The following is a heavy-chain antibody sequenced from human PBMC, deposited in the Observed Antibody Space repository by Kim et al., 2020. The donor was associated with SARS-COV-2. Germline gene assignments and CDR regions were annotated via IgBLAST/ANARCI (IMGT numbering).Heavy chain of an antibody. D-gene: IGHD2-2*01. Sequence: ASVKVSCKASGYTFTSYAMHWVRQAPGQRLEWMGWINAGNGNTKYSQKFQGRVTITRDTSASTAYMELSSLRSEDTAVYYCASTYCSSTSCPNYYYYYGMDVWGQGTTVTVSS. J-gene: IGHJ6*02. CDR1: GYTFTSYA. CDR2: INAGNGNT. CDR3: ASTYCSSTSCPNYYYYYGMDV. V-gene: IGHV1-3*01.